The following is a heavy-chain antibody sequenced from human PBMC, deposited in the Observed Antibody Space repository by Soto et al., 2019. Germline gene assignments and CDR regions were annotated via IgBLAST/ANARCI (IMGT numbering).Heavy chain of an antibody. J-gene: IGHJ6*02. CDR1: GGTFSSYA. CDR3: ARSVSFRYQLLKRGMDV. D-gene: IGHD2-2*01. CDR2: IIPIFATA. Sequence: SVKVSCKASGGTFSSYAISWVRQAPGQGLEWMGGIIPIFATANYAQKFQGRVMITVDESTSTAYMELSSLRSEDTAVYYCARSVSFRYQLLKRGMDVWGQGTTVT. V-gene: IGHV1-69*13.